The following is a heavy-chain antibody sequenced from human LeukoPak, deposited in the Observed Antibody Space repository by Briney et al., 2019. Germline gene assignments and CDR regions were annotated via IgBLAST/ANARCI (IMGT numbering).Heavy chain of an antibody. J-gene: IGHJ6*04. CDR2: ISSSGSTI. CDR3: AELGITMIGGV. D-gene: IGHD3-10*02. Sequence: GGSLRLSCAASGFTFSSYEMNWVRQDPGKGLEWVSYISSSGSTIYYADSVKGRFTISRDNAKNSLYLQMNSLRAEDTAVYYCAELGITMIGGVWSKGTTVTISS. V-gene: IGHV3-48*03. CDR1: GFTFSSYE.